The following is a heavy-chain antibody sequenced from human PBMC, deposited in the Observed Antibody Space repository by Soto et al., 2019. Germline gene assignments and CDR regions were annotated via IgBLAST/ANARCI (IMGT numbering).Heavy chain of an antibody. J-gene: IGHJ4*02. V-gene: IGHV3-23*01. D-gene: IGHD3-3*01. CDR2: IIGSGAAT. Sequence: EVQLLESGGGLVQPGGSLRLSCAASGFTFTHYTMSWVRQAPGKGLEWVSGIIGSGAATYYADSVKGRFTISRDNSENTLYLQMNSLGAEDTAVYYCAKDRERFVEWLPHTFDFWGPGMLVAVSS. CDR1: GFTFTHYT. CDR3: AKDRERFVEWLPHTFDF.